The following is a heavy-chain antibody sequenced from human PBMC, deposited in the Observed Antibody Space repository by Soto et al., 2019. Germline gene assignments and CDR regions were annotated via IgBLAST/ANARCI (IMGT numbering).Heavy chain of an antibody. D-gene: IGHD2-2*01. CDR3: ASLPLGYCSSTSCYGQPKQLI. CDR1: GFTFSSYS. J-gene: IGHJ4*02. CDR2: ISSSSSYI. V-gene: IGHV3-21*01. Sequence: GGSLRLSCAASGFTFSSYSMNWVRQAPGKGLEWVSSISSSSSYIYYAESVKGRFTISRDNAKNSLYLQMNSLRAEDTAVYSCASLPLGYCSSTSCYGQPKQLIWGQGTLVTVSS.